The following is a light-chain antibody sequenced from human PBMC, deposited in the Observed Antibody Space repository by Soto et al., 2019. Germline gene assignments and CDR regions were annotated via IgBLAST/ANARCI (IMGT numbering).Light chain of an antibody. CDR2: GAS. J-gene: IGKJ5*01. Sequence: EIELTQSPGTLSLSPGERATLSCRASQSVSSSYLAWYQQKRGQAPRLLIYGASSRATGIPDRFSGSGSGTDFTLTITRLEPEDFAVYYCQQYRRSSITFGQGTRLEIK. CDR1: QSVSSSY. V-gene: IGKV3-20*01. CDR3: QQYRRSSIT.